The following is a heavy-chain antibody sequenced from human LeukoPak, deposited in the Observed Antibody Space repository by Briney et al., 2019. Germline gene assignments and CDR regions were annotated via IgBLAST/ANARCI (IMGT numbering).Heavy chain of an antibody. CDR2: IYYSGST. V-gene: IGHV4-39*01. CDR1: GGSISSSSYH. CDR3: ARPTAVAGNPFTSYYFDY. J-gene: IGHJ4*02. Sequence: SETLSLTCTVSGGSISSSSYHWGWIRQPPGKGLEWIGSIYYSGSTYYNPSLKSRVTISVDTSKNQFSLKLSSVTAADTAVYYCARPTAVAGNPFTSYYFDYWGQGTLVTVSS. D-gene: IGHD6-19*01.